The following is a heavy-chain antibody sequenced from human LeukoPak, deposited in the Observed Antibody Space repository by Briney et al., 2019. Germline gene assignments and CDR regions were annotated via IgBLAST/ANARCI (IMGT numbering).Heavy chain of an antibody. CDR3: ARQSITMVPFDP. Sequence: SETLSLTCTVSGGSISSSSYYWGWIRQPPGKGLEWIGSIYYSGSTYHNPSLKSRVTISVDTSKNQFSLKLSSVTAADTAVYYCARQSITMVPFDPWGQGTLVTVSS. CDR1: GGSISSSSYY. CDR2: IYYSGST. J-gene: IGHJ5*02. D-gene: IGHD3-10*01. V-gene: IGHV4-39*01.